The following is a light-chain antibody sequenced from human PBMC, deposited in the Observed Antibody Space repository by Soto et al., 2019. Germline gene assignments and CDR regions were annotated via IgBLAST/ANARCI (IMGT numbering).Light chain of an antibody. V-gene: IGKV3D-15*01. CDR2: GAS. CDR1: QSVSSN. Sequence: EIVMTQSPVTLSLSPGERATLSCRASQSVSSNLAWYQQKRGQGPRLLIYGASTRASGIPARFSGSGSGTEFTLTISSLQSEDFEVYCCHQYSNWPSGTFGPGTTVDIK. J-gene: IGKJ3*01. CDR3: HQYSNWPSGT.